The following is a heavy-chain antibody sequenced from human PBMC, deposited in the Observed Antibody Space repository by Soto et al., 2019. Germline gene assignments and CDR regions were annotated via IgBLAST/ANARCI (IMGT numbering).Heavy chain of an antibody. CDR3: ARRISWYYFDS. V-gene: IGHV5-51*01. CDR2: IFPDDSDI. D-gene: IGHD1-1*01. Sequence: GESLKISCKASGYSFNRYWIGWVRQMPGQGLEWMGVIFPDDSDIRHSPAFRGQVTISADRSINTVYLQYTGLKASDTATYYCARRISWYYFDSWGQGTPVTGLL. CDR1: GYSFNRYW. J-gene: IGHJ4*02.